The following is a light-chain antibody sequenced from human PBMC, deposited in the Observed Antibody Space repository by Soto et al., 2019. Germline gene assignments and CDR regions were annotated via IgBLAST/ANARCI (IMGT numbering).Light chain of an antibody. Sequence: DIQLTQSPSFLSASVGDRVTITCRASQDISSYLAWFQQKPGKAPKLLIYFASTFQSGVPSKFSGSGSGTEFTLTIRSLQPEDFATYYCQQVNRYPITFGQGTRLEIK. J-gene: IGKJ5*01. V-gene: IGKV1-9*01. CDR1: QDISSY. CDR3: QQVNRYPIT. CDR2: FAS.